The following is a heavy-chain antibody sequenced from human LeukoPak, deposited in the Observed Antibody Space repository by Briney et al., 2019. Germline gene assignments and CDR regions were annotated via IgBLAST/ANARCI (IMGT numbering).Heavy chain of an antibody. CDR2: MNPNSGKT. CDR1: GYTFTSYD. CDR3: ATDEGTSRSGYYTGMIG. Sequence: ASVKVSCKASGYTFTSYDINWVRQATGQGLEWMGWMNPNSGKTGYAQKFRGRVTMTRNTSISTAYMELSSLRSEDTAVYYCATDEGTSRSGYYTGMIGWGQGTLVTVSS. D-gene: IGHD3-3*01. J-gene: IGHJ4*02. V-gene: IGHV1-8*01.